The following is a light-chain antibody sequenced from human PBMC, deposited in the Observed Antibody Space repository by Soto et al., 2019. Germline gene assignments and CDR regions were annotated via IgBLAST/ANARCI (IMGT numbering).Light chain of an antibody. CDR1: QSVGSY. CDR3: QQSYSTPYT. V-gene: IGKV1-39*01. J-gene: IGKJ2*01. CDR2: GAS. Sequence: DIQMTQSPSSLSASVGDRLTITCRASQSVGSYLSWYQQKPGKAPNLLIYGASNLQSGVPSRFSGSGSGTDFTFTISSLQPEDFAICYCQQSYSTPYTFGQGTKLDIK.